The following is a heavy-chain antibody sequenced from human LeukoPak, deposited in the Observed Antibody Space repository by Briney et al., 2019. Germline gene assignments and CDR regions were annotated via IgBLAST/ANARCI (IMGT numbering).Heavy chain of an antibody. D-gene: IGHD3-3*01. CDR3: AKDTSNDFWSGAYFDY. V-gene: IGHV3-9*01. J-gene: IGHJ4*02. Sequence: PGRSLRLSCAASGFTFDDYAMHWVRQAPGKGLEWVSGISWNSGSIGYADPVKGRFTISRDNAKSSLYLQMNSLRAEDTALYYCAKDTSNDFWSGAYFDYWGQGTLVTVSS. CDR1: GFTFDDYA. CDR2: ISWNSGSI.